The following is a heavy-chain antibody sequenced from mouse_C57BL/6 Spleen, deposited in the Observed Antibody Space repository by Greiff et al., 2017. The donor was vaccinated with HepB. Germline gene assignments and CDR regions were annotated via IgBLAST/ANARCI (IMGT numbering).Heavy chain of an antibody. J-gene: IGHJ4*01. CDR3: ARKTPYSNYEDYAMDY. V-gene: IGHV2-2*01. CDR1: GFSLTSYG. Sequence: QVQLQQSGPGLVQPSQSLSITCTVSGFSLTSYGVHWVRQSPGKGLEWLGVIWSGGSTDYNAAFISRLSISKDNSKSQVFFKMNSLQADDTAIYYCARKTPYSNYEDYAMDYWGQGTSVTVSS. CDR2: IWSGGST. D-gene: IGHD2-5*01.